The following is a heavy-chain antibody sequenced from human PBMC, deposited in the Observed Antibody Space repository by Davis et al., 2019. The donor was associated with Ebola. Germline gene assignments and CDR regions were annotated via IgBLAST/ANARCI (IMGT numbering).Heavy chain of an antibody. Sequence: GGSLRLSCAGSGFAFGDYAMHWVRQAPGKGLEWVSGISWNSDSIVYADSVKGRFTISRDNSKNTLYLQMNGLRVEDTAIYYCAKDTSNIWFDIWGQGTNVSVSS. CDR3: AKDTSNIWFDI. V-gene: IGHV3-9*01. D-gene: IGHD2/OR15-2a*01. CDR2: ISWNSDSI. CDR1: GFAFGDYA. J-gene: IGHJ3*02.